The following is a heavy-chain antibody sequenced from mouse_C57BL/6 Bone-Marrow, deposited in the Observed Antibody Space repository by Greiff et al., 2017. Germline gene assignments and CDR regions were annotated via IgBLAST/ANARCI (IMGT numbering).Heavy chain of an antibody. D-gene: IGHD1-1*01. CDR2: IYPRSGNT. J-gene: IGHJ2*01. CDR1: GYTFTSYG. Sequence: QVQLQQSGAELARPGASVKLSCKASGYTFTSYGISWVKQRTGQGLEWIGEIYPRSGNTYYNEKFKGKATMSADKSSSTAYMELRSLKSEDSAVYFCARWGSSYDYWGQGNTLTVSS. V-gene: IGHV1-81*01. CDR3: ARWGSSYDY.